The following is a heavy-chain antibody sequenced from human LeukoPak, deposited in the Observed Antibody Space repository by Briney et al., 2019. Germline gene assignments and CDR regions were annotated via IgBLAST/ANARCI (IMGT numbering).Heavy chain of an antibody. J-gene: IGHJ6*03. D-gene: IGHD2-2*01. CDR3: ARSPLGDCSSTSCQVGSYYYYYYMDV. Sequence: SETLSLTCTVSGGSISSYYWSWIREPPGKGMEWIGYIYYSGSTNYNPSLKSRVTISVDTSKNQFSLKLSSVTAADTAVYYCARSPLGDCSSTSCQVGSYYYYYYMDVWGKGTTVTVSS. CDR2: IYYSGST. V-gene: IGHV4-59*01. CDR1: GGSISSYY.